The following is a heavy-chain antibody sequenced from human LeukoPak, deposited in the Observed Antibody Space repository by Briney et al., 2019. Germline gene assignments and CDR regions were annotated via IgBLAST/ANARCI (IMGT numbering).Heavy chain of an antibody. CDR1: GYTFTSYG. CDR2: ISAYNGNT. Sequence: ASVKVSCKASGYTFTSYGISWVRQAPGQGLGWMGWISAYNGNTNYAQKLQGRVTMTTDTSTSTAYMELRSLRSDDTAVYYCARDMRGYSGYDPRVDAFDIWGQGTMVTVSS. J-gene: IGHJ3*02. CDR3: ARDMRGYSGYDPRVDAFDI. D-gene: IGHD5-12*01. V-gene: IGHV1-18*01.